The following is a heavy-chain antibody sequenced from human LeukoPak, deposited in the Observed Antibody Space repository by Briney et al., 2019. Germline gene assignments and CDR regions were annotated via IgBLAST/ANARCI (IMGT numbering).Heavy chain of an antibody. Sequence: GGSLRLSCAASGFTFNYYIMNWVRQAPGKGLEWVSSISSSGSYYADSVEGRFTISRDNAKNSLYLQMNSLRAEDTAVYYCAREIHLDYWGQGTLVTVSS. V-gene: IGHV3-21*01. J-gene: IGHJ4*02. CDR3: AREIHLDY. CDR2: ISSSGSY. CDR1: GFTFNYYI.